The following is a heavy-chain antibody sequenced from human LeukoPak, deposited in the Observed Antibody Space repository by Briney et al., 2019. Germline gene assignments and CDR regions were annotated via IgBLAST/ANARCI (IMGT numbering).Heavy chain of an antibody. V-gene: IGHV3-21*01. Sequence: GGSLRLSCAASGFTFSTYNMNWVRQAPGKGLEWVSSITSSSSYIYYADSVKGRFTISRDNAKNSLYLQMNSLRAEDTAVYYCARDLYSGSYGAYYYYYMDVWGKGTTVTISS. J-gene: IGHJ6*03. CDR1: GFTFSTYN. CDR2: ITSSSSYI. CDR3: ARDLYSGSYGAYYYYYMDV. D-gene: IGHD1-26*01.